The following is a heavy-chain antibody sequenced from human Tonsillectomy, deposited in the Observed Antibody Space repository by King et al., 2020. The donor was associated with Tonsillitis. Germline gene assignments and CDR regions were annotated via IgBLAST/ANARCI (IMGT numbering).Heavy chain of an antibody. J-gene: IGHJ4*02. CDR1: GGSISSSSYY. Sequence: QLQESGPGLVKPSETLSLTCTVTGGSISSSSYYWGWIRQPPGKGLEWIGSIYYSGSTYYNPSLKSRVTISVDTSKNQFSLKLSSVTAADTAVYYCARRLNYYDSSGYIDYWGQGTLVTVSS. D-gene: IGHD3-22*01. CDR3: ARRLNYYDSSGYIDY. V-gene: IGHV4-39*01. CDR2: IYYSGST.